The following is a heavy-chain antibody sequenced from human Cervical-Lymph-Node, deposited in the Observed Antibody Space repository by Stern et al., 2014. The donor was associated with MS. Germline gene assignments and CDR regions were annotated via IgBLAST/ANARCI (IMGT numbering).Heavy chain of an antibody. J-gene: IGHJ4*02. Sequence: EEQLVQSGAEVKKPGDSLKISCKTSGYNFINNWIAWVRQVPGKGLEWIGIIYPGDSDIRVSPSFQGHVTISVDKSISTAYLQWSSLKPSDSAVYYCARWSIACDSWGQGALITVSS. CDR3: ARWSIACDS. CDR1: GYNFINNW. CDR2: IYPGDSDI. V-gene: IGHV5-51*03. D-gene: IGHD2-21*01.